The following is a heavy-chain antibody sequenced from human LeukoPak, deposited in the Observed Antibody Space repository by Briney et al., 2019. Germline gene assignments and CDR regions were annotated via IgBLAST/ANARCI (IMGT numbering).Heavy chain of an antibody. D-gene: IGHD3-9*01. J-gene: IGHJ6*02. CDR1: GGSISSSNW. CDR2: IYHSGST. V-gene: IGHV4-4*02. CDR3: ASGPKYYDILTGYYYYYYGMDV. Sequence: PSETLSLTCAVSGGSISSSNWWSWGRQPPGKGLEWMGEIYHSGSTNYNPSLKSRVTISVDKSKNQFSLKLSSVTAADTAVYYCASGPKYYDILTGYYYYYYGMDVWGQGTTVTVSS.